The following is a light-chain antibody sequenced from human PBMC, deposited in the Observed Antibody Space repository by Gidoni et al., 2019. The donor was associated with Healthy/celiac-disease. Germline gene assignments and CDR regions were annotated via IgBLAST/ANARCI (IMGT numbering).Light chain of an antibody. CDR3: SSYTSSSTLGV. J-gene: IGLJ1*01. CDR2: EVS. CDR1: SSDVGGYNS. V-gene: IGLV2-14*01. Sequence: QSALTHPASVSGPPRPSITISCPGTSSDVGGYNSVSWSQQHPGKAPKLMIYEVSNRPSGVSNRFSGSKSGNTASLTISGLQAEDEADYYCSSYTSSSTLGVFGTGTKVTVL.